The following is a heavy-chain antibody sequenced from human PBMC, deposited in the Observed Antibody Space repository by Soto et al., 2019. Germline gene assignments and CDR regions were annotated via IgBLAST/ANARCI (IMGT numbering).Heavy chain of an antibody. CDR2: IKQDGSDK. D-gene: IGHD6-19*01. V-gene: IGHV3-7*01. J-gene: IGHJ6*02. Sequence: EVQLVESGGGLVQPGGSLRLSCAASGFTLSSYWMNWVRQAPGKGLEWVANIKQDGSDKYYVDSVKGRFFISRDNAKNSLYLQINSLRAEDTAVYYCARDADASGWYHYGMDVWGQGTMVTGSS. CDR1: GFTLSSYW. CDR3: ARDADASGWYHYGMDV.